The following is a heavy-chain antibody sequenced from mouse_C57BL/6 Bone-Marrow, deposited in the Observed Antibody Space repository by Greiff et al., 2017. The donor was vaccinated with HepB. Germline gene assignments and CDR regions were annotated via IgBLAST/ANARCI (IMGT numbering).Heavy chain of an antibody. D-gene: IGHD1-1*01. Sequence: VKLMESGAELVRPGASVKLSCKASGYTFTDYYINWVKQRPGQGLEWIARIYPGSGNTYYNEKFKGKATLTAEKSSSTAYMQLSSLTSEDSAVYFCVLYYYGSKYFDVWGTGTTVTVSS. J-gene: IGHJ1*03. CDR2: IYPGSGNT. CDR1: GYTFTDYY. CDR3: VLYYYGSKYFDV. V-gene: IGHV1-76*01.